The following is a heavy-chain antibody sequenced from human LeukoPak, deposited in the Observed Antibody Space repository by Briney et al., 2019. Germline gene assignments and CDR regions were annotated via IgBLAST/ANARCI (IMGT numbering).Heavy chain of an antibody. V-gene: IGHV4-4*07. D-gene: IGHD4-11*01. CDR3: ARSYTVTTVNWFDP. Sequence: SETLSLTCTVSGGSLSSYYWSWIRQPAGKGLEWIGRIYTSGSTNYNPSLKSRVTMSVDTSKNQFSLKLSSVTAADTAVYYCARSYTVTTVNWFDPWGQGTLVTVSS. CDR2: IYTSGST. J-gene: IGHJ5*02. CDR1: GGSLSSYY.